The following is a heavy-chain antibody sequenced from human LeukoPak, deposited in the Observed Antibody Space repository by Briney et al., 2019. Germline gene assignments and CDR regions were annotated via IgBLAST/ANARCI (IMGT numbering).Heavy chain of an antibody. J-gene: IGHJ3*02. CDR2: ISSSGSTI. Sequence: SGGSLRLSCAASGFTFSDYYMSWIRQAPGKGLEWVSYISSSGSTIYYADSVKGRFTISRDNAKNSLYLQMNSLRAEDTAVYYCARGNLAYCGGDCYDAFDIWGQGTMVTVSS. CDR1: GFTFSDYY. D-gene: IGHD2-21*02. V-gene: IGHV3-11*04. CDR3: ARGNLAYCGGDCYDAFDI.